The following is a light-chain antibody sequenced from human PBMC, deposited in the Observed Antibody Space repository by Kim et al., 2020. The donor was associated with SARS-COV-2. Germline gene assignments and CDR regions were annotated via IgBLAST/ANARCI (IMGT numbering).Light chain of an antibody. CDR2: GKY. V-gene: IGLV3-19*01. Sequence: SSELTQDPAVSVALGQTVRLTCQGDSLRNYYATWYQQRPGQAPTLVLYGKYDRPSGIPDRFSGSASGNTASLIINGAQAEDEGDYYCRLRDSTGDHVVFG. J-gene: IGLJ3*02. CDR3: RLRDSTGDHVV. CDR1: SLRNYY.